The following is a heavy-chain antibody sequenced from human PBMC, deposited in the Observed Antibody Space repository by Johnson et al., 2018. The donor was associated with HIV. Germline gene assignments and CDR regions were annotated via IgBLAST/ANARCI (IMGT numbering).Heavy chain of an antibody. Sequence: QVQLVESGGGVVQPGRSLRLSCAASGFTFSDYAMHWVRQAPGKGLEWVAVISYDGTNKYYADSVKGRFTISRDNSKNTLYLQMNSLRAEDTAVYYCARDRGGGSYHDAFDIWGQGTMVTVSS. CDR3: ARDRGGGSYHDAFDI. J-gene: IGHJ3*02. CDR2: ISYDGTNK. CDR1: GFTFSDYA. D-gene: IGHD1-26*01. V-gene: IGHV3-30*04.